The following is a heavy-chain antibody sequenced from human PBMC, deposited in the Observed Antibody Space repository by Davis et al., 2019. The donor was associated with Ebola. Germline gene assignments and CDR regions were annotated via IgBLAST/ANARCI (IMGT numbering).Heavy chain of an antibody. CDR2: IDWDDDK. V-gene: IGHV2-70*11. J-gene: IGHJ4*02. Sequence: SGPTLVKPTQTLTLTCIFSGFSLSTSGMCVSWIRQPPGKALEWLARIDWDDDKYYSTSLKTRLTISKDTSKNQVVLTMTNMDPVDTATYYCARDGPYSSSSHYFDYWGQGTLVTVSS. CDR1: GFSLSTSGMC. CDR3: ARDGPYSSSSHYFDY. D-gene: IGHD6-6*01.